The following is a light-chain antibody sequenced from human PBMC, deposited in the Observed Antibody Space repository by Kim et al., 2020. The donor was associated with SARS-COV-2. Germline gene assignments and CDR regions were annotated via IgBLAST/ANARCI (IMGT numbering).Light chain of an antibody. CDR3: QQYNSWHT. CDR1: QSINSW. Sequence: LSASRGDRVTITGRDSQSINSWLAWYQQKPGKAPKLLIYDATTLQSGVPSRFSGSGSGTDFTLTINSLQAGDFATYYCQQYNSWHTFGQGTKLEI. V-gene: IGKV1-5*01. J-gene: IGKJ2*01. CDR2: DAT.